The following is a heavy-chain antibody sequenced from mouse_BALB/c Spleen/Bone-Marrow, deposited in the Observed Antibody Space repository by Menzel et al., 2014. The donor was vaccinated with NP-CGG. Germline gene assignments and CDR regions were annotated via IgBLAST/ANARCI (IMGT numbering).Heavy chain of an antibody. D-gene: IGHD2-4*01. V-gene: IGHV1-18*01. Sequence: EVQLQQSGPELVKPGASMKISCKASGYSFTGYTMNWVKQSHGKNLEWIGLINPYNGGTSYNQKFKGKATLTVDKSSSTAYMELLSLTSEDSAVYYGARWAIHYDYGEDYAMDYWGQGTSVTVSS. CDR1: GYSFTGYT. CDR2: INPYNGGT. J-gene: IGHJ4*01. CDR3: ARWAIHYDYGEDYAMDY.